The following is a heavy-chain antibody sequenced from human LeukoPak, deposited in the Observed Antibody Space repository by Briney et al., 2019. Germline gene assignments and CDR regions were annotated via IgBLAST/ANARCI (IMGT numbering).Heavy chain of an antibody. Sequence: GGSLRLSCAASGFTFRIYSMNWVRQAPGKGLEWLSYISSSGNSIYAADSVKGRFTISRDNSKNSLYLQMNSLRVDDTALYYCARGRRPASAGPRDNDAFDIWGQGTMVTVSS. J-gene: IGHJ3*02. CDR1: GFTFRIYS. V-gene: IGHV3-48*04. CDR3: ARGRRPASAGPRDNDAFDI. CDR2: ISSSGNSI. D-gene: IGHD6-13*01.